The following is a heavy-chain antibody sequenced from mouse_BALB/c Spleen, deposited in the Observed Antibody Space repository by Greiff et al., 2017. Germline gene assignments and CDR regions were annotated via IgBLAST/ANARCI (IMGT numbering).Heavy chain of an antibody. CDR2: IDPFNGGT. J-gene: IGHJ1*01. D-gene: IGHD2-2*01. V-gene: IGHV1S135*01. Sequence: VQLQQSGPELMKPGASVKISCKASGYSFTSYYMHWVKQSHGKSLEWIGYIDPFNGGTSYNQKFKGKATLTVDKSSSTAYMHLSSLTSEDSAVYYCARRIYYGYDGYWYFDVWGAGTTVTVSS. CDR3: ARRIYYGYDGYWYFDV. CDR1: GYSFTSYY.